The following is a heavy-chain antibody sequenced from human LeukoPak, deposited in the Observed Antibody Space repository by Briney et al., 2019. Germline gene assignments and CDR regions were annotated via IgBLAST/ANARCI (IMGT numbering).Heavy chain of an antibody. CDR1: GGSISSSNW. D-gene: IGHD4-17*01. CDR2: IYHSGST. Sequence: PSETLSLTCAVSGGSISSSNWWSWVRQPPGKGLEWIGEIYHSGSTNYNPSLKSRVTISVDTSKNQFSLKLSSVTAADTAVYYCARVAPASENDYGDYAKGGDAFDIWGQGTMVTVSS. CDR3: ARVAPASENDYGDYAKGGDAFDI. V-gene: IGHV4-4*02. J-gene: IGHJ3*02.